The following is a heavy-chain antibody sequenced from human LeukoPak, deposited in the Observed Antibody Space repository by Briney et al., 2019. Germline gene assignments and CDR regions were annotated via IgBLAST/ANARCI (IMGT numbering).Heavy chain of an antibody. D-gene: IGHD6-13*01. CDR2: IRYDGSNK. CDR1: GFTFSSYG. V-gene: IGHV3-30*02. CDR3: AKDGIAAAGYRDAFDI. Sequence: PGGSLRLSCAASGFTFSSYGMHWVRQAPGKGLEWVAFIRYDGSNKYYADSVKGRFTISRDNSKNTLYLQMNSLRAEDTAVYYCAKDGIAAAGYRDAFDIWGQGTMVTVSS. J-gene: IGHJ3*02.